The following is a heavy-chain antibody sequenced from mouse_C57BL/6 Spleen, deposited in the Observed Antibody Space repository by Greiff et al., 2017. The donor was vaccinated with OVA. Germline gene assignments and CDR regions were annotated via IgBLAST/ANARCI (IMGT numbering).Heavy chain of an antibody. CDR1: GYTFTSYW. CDR2: IDPSDSYT. J-gene: IGHJ2*01. Sequence: QVQLQQPGAELVKPGASVTLSCKASGYTFTSYWMQWVKQRPGQGLEWIGEIDPSDSYTNYNQKFKGKATLTVDTSSSTAYMQLSSLTSEDSAVYYCARMGGGYWGQGTTLTVSS. CDR3: ARMGGGY. V-gene: IGHV1-50*01.